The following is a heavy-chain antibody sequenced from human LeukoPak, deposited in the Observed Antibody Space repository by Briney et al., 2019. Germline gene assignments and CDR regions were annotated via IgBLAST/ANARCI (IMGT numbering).Heavy chain of an antibody. Sequence: AGSLRLSCAASGVTVSSNYMTWVRQAPGKGLEWVSVIYSGGSTYYADSVKGRFTISRDNSKNTLYLQMNSLRAEDTAVYYCAGTIVGKWAIDYWGQGTLVTVSS. D-gene: IGHD3-22*01. CDR3: AGTIVGKWAIDY. J-gene: IGHJ4*02. V-gene: IGHV3-53*01. CDR2: IYSGGST. CDR1: GVTVSSNY.